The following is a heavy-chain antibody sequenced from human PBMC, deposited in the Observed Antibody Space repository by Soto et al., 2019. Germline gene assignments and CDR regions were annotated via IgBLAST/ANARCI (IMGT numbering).Heavy chain of an antibody. J-gene: IGHJ2*01. D-gene: IGHD2-8*01. CDR2: ISGSGGST. CDR1: GFTFSSYA. CDR3: AKDISVGTNGVCYTNWFFVL. V-gene: IGHV3-23*01. Sequence: GGSLRLSCAASGFTFSSYAMSWVRQAPGKGLEWVSAISGSGGSTYYADSVKGRFTISRDNSKNTLYLQMNSLRAEDTAVYYCAKDISVGTNGVCYTNWFFVLWGRGTLVTVSS.